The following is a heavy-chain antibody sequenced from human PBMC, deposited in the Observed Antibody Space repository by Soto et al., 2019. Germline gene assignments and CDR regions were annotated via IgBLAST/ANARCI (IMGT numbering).Heavy chain of an antibody. V-gene: IGHV3-74*03. J-gene: IGHJ4*02. CDR2: ISSDGSST. CDR1: GFTFSSYW. Sequence: EVQLVESGGGLVQPGGSRRLSCAATGFTFSSYWMHWVSQVPGKGLVWVSRISSDGSSTTYANSVKGRFTISRDNAKNTLYLQMDGLRAGDTAVYYFARGADSRGYHWGQGTLVTVAS. CDR3: ARGADSRGYH. D-gene: IGHD3-22*01.